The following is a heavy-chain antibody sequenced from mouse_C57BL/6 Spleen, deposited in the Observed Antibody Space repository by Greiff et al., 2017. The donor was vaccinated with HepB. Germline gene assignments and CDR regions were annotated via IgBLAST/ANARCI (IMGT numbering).Heavy chain of an antibody. J-gene: IGHJ1*03. CDR2: ISDGGSYT. CDR3: AREDGYGGYFDV. V-gene: IGHV5-4*01. D-gene: IGHD1-2*01. Sequence: EVKVVESGGGLVKPGGSLKLSCAASGFTFSSYAMSWVRQTPEKRLEWVATISDGGSYTYYPDNVKGRFTISRDNAKNNLYLQMSHLKSEDTAMYYCAREDGYGGYFDVWGTGTTVTVSS. CDR1: GFTFSSYA.